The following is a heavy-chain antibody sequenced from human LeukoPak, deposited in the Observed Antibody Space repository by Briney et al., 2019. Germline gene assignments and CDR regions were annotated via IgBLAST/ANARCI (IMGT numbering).Heavy chain of an antibody. J-gene: IGHJ4*02. CDR1: GYTFTGHY. D-gene: IGHD3-10*01. CDR3: ARDRGVRGVTTALGY. CDR2: INPNSGGT. V-gene: IGHV1-2*02. Sequence: ASVKVSCKASGYTFTGHYMHWVRQAPGQGLEWMGWINPNSGGTNYAQKFQGRVTMTRDTSISTAYMELSRLRSDDTAVYYCARDRGVRGVTTALGYWGQGTLVTVSS.